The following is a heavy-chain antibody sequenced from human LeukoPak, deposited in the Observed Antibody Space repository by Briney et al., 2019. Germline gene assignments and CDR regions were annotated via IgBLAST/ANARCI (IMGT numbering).Heavy chain of an antibody. D-gene: IGHD6-19*01. J-gene: IGHJ1*01. CDR3: ARQYSSGWSSAEYFQH. CDR2: IDPSDSYT. V-gene: IGHV5-10-1*04. Sequence: GESLKISCKGSGYSFTSYYINWVRQMPGKGLEWMGRIDPSDSYTNYSPSLQGQVTISADKSISTAYLQWSSLKASDTAMYYCARQYSSGWSSAEYFQHWGQGTLVTVSS. CDR1: GYSFTSYY.